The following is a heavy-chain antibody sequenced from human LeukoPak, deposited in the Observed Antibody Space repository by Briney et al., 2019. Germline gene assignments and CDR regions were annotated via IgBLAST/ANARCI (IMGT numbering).Heavy chain of an antibody. V-gene: IGHV4-34*01. J-gene: IGHJ4*02. D-gene: IGHD6-19*01. Sequence: HPSETLSLTCAVYGGSFSGYYWSWIRQPPGKGLEWIGEINHSGSTNYNPSLKSRVTISVDTSKNQFSLKLSSVTAADTAVYYCARGPYSSGWYRTDHWGQGTLVTVSS. CDR1: GGSFSGYY. CDR2: INHSGST. CDR3: ARGPYSSGWYRTDH.